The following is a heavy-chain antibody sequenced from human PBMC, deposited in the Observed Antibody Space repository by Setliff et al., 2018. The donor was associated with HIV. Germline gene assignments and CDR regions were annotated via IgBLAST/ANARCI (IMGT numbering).Heavy chain of an antibody. CDR1: GGSTDSGSYY. V-gene: IGHV4-39*01. CDR2: MYYTGST. Sequence: SETLSLTCTVSGGSTDSGSYYWAWIRQPPGKGLEWIGSMYYTGSTYYNPSLKSRVTISIDTSKNTLYLQMNSLRAEDTAVYYCAKQTVSSSWSNWFDPWGQGTLVTVSS. CDR3: AKQTVSSSWSNWFDP. D-gene: IGHD6-13*01. J-gene: IGHJ5*02.